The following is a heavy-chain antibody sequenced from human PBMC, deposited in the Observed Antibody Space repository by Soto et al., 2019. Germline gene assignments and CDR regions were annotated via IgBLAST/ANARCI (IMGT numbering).Heavy chain of an antibody. CDR2: ISSSSSTI. V-gene: IGHV3-48*01. D-gene: IGHD6-19*01. CDR1: GFTFSSYS. Sequence: GGSLRLSCAASGFTFSSYSMNWVRQAPGKGLEWVSYISSSSSTIYYADSVKGRFTISRDNAKNSLYLQMNSLRAEDTAVYYCARDSYSSGWYDAFDIWGQGTMVTVSS. CDR3: ARDSYSSGWYDAFDI. J-gene: IGHJ3*02.